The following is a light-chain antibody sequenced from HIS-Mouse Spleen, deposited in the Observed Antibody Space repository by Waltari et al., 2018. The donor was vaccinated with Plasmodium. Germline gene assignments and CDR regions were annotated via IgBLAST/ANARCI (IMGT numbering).Light chain of an antibody. CDR1: QSVLYSSNHKNY. V-gene: IGKV4-1*01. CDR3: QQYYSTPLT. J-gene: IGKJ4*01. CDR2: WAY. Sequence: DIVMTQSPDSLAVSLGERATIHCKSSQSVLYSSNHKNYLAWYQQKPGQPPKLLIYWAYTLESGVPDRFSGSGSGTDFTLTISSLQAEDVAVYYCQQYYSTPLTFGGGTKVEIK.